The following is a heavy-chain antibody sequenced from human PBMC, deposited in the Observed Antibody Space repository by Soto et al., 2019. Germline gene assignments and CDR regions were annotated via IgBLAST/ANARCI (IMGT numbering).Heavy chain of an antibody. V-gene: IGHV1-18*01. Sequence: QVQLVQSGAEVKKPGASVKVPCKASGYTFTSYGISWVRQAPGQGLEWMGWISAYNGNTNYAQKLQGRVTMTTDTSTSTAYMELRSLRSDDTGVYYCASDLGGWLRFWRRGYGMDVWGQGITVTVSS. CDR2: ISAYNGNT. CDR3: ASDLGGWLRFWRRGYGMDV. D-gene: IGHD5-12*01. J-gene: IGHJ6*02. CDR1: GYTFTSYG.